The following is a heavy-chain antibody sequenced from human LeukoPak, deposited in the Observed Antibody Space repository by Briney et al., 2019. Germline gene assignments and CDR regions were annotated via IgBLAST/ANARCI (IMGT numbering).Heavy chain of an antibody. V-gene: IGHV3-48*01. CDR3: ARVVPVHEYYNFYMSV. CDR2: LTRGSSNI. D-gene: IGHD1-1*01. Sequence: GGSLRLSCEASGFPFMAYAMNWVCQSPGKGLEWVAFLTRGSSNIQYAESVKGRFTISRDNGKDSLFLQMNSLRAEDTAVYYCARVVPVHEYYNFYMSVWGKGATVTLSS. CDR1: GFPFMAYA. J-gene: IGHJ6*03.